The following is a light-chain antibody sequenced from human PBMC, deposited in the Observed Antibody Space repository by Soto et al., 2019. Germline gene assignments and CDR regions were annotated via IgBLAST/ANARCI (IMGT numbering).Light chain of an antibody. CDR2: NTD. V-gene: IGLV8-61*01. Sequence: QTVVTQEPSFSVSPGGTVTLTCALSSGSVSTTYYPSWYQQTPGQAPRTLIYNTDIRSSGVPDRFTGSILGDKAALTITGAKADDEADYYCVLYMGSGISVFGGGTQLTVL. CDR3: VLYMGSGISV. J-gene: IGLJ3*02. CDR1: SGSVSTTYY.